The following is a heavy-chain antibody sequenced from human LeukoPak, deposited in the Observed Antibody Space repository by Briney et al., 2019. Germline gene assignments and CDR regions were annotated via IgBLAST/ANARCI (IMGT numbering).Heavy chain of an antibody. V-gene: IGHV3-30-3*01. CDR3: ARESGIAAALDL. CDR2: ISYDGSNK. D-gene: IGHD6-13*01. J-gene: IGHJ4*02. Sequence: GGSLRLSCAASGFTFSSYAMHWVRQAPGKGLEWVAVISYDGSNKYYADPVKGRFTISRDNAKNTLYLQMNSLRAEDTAVYYCARESGIAAALDLWGQGTLVTVSS. CDR1: GFTFSSYA.